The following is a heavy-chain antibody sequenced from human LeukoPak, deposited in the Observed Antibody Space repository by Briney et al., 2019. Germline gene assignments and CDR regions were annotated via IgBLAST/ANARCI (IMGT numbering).Heavy chain of an antibody. CDR1: GFTFDDYA. V-gene: IGHV3-9*03. CDR2: ISWNSGSI. D-gene: IGHD5-18*01. J-gene: IGHJ4*02. CDR3: AKADTAMVKPYYFDY. Sequence: GGSLRLSCAASGFTFDDYAMHWVRQAPGKGLEWVSGISWNSGSIGYADSVKGRFTISRDNAKNSLYLQMNSLRAEDMALYYCAKADTAMVKPYYFDYWGQGTLVTVSS.